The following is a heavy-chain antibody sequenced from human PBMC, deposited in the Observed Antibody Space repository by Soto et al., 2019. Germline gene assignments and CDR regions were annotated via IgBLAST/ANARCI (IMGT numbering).Heavy chain of an antibody. Sequence: SETLSLTCTVSGGSISSGDYYWSWIRQPPGKGLEWIGYIYYSGGTYYNPSLKSRVTISVDTSKNQFSLKLSSVTAADTAVYYCARKSIVSIPVTPYYYGMDVWGQGTTVTVSS. V-gene: IGHV4-30-4*01. D-gene: IGHD4-17*01. CDR1: GGSISSGDYY. CDR3: ARKSIVSIPVTPYYYGMDV. J-gene: IGHJ6*02. CDR2: IYYSGGT.